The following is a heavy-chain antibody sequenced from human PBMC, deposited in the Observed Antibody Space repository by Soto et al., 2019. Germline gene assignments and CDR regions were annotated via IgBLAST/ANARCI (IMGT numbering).Heavy chain of an antibody. V-gene: IGHV4-59*01. D-gene: IGHD4-17*01. CDR2: IYYSGST. J-gene: IGHJ4*02. CDR3: ARSMAPDYGDYAS. CDR1: GGSISSYY. Sequence: PSETLSLTCTVSGGSISSYYWSWIRQPPGKGLEWIGYIYYSGSTNYNPSLKSRVTISVDTSKNQFSLKLSSVTAADTAVYYCARSMAPDYGDYASWGQGTLVTVSS.